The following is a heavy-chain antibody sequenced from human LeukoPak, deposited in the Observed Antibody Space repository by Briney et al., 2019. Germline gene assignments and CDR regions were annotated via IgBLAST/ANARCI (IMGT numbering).Heavy chain of an antibody. CDR3: ASGIGVGDSFDI. V-gene: IGHV3-74*01. J-gene: IGHJ3*02. D-gene: IGHD3-3*01. CDR1: GFTFSSYW. Sequence: GGSLRLSCAASGFTFSSYWMYWVRQAPGKGLVWVSRINSDARNTNHADSLQGRFTISRDNAKNTLYLQMNSLRVGDTAVYYCASGIGVGDSFDIWGQGTMVTVSS. CDR2: INSDARNT.